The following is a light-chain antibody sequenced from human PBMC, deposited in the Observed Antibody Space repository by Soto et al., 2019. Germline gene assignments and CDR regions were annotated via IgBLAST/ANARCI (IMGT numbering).Light chain of an antibody. CDR1: RDDIGAYDY. CDR3: NSYTNSSAVV. J-gene: IGLJ2*01. CDR2: EVT. V-gene: IGLV2-14*01. Sequence: QSVLTQPASVSGSPGQSITISCAGRRDDIGAYDYVSWYQQHPGNAPKLLVYEVTNRPSGVSDRFSGSKSGNTASLTISGLQAEDEADYYCNSYTNSSAVVFGGGTKVTVL.